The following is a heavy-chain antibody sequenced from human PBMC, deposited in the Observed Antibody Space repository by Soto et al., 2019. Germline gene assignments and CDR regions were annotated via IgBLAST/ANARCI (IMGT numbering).Heavy chain of an antibody. J-gene: IGHJ4*02. CDR3: AKSPGMYYYDSSGYYHYDY. V-gene: IGHV3-23*01. D-gene: IGHD3-22*01. CDR1: GFTFSSYA. CDR2: ISGSGVST. Sequence: PGGSLRLSCAASGFTFSSYAMSWVRQAPGKGLEWVSAISGSGVSTYYADSVKGRFTISRDNPKNTLYLQMNSLRAEDTAVYYCAKSPGMYYYDSSGYYHYDYWGQGTLVTGSS.